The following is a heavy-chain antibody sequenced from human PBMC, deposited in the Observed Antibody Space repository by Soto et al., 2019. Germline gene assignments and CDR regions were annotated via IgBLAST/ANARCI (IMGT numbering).Heavy chain of an antibody. CDR1: GFTFSSNW. D-gene: IGHD3-16*01. V-gene: IGHV3-7*03. J-gene: IGHJ4*02. CDR3: ARGLYSRGY. CDR2: IKYDGSEK. Sequence: EVQLVESGGGLVQPGGSLRLSCVVSGFTFSSNWMSWVRQAPGKGLEWLANIKYDGSEKYYGDSVKGRFAISRDNAKNSLYLQMNSLRVDDTAVYYCARGLYSRGYWGQGTLVTFSS.